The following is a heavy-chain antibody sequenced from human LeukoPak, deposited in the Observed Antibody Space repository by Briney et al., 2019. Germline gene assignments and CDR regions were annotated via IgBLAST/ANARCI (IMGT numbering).Heavy chain of an antibody. CDR3: ARGPGGRMRYYDSSGYCRFDY. CDR1: GGSFSGYY. J-gene: IGHJ4*02. Sequence: SETLSLTCAVYGGSFSGYYWSWIRQPPGKGLEWIGEINHSGSTNYNPSLKSRVTVSVDTSKNQFSLKLSSVTAADTAVYYCARGPGGRMRYYDSSGYCRFDYWGQGTLVTVSS. D-gene: IGHD3-22*01. V-gene: IGHV4-34*01. CDR2: INHSGST.